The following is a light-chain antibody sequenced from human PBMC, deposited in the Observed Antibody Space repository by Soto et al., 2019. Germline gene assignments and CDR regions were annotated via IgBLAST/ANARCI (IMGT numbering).Light chain of an antibody. J-gene: IGKJ5*01. Sequence: EIVLTQSPGTLSLSPGERATLSCRASQSFNNNYLAWHQQKPGQAPRLLILGASSRATGIPDRFSGSGSGTDFTLTISRVEPEDFAVYYCQQYGSSLITFGQGTRLEIK. CDR2: GAS. CDR3: QQYGSSLIT. CDR1: QSFNNNY. V-gene: IGKV3-20*01.